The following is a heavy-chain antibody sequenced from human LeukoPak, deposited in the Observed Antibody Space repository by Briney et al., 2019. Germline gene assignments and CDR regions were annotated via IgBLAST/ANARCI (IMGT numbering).Heavy chain of an antibody. D-gene: IGHD5-12*01. CDR3: ARDRGDGYDFSWDD. CDR1: GGSISSGNYY. CDR2: IYTSGST. V-gene: IGHV4-61*02. Sequence: SETLSLTCTVSGGSISSGNYYWSWIRQPAGKGLEWIGRIYTSGSTNYNSSLKSRVTISVDTSKNQFSLKLSSVTAADTAVYYCARDRGDGYDFSWDDRGPGSLVTVSS. J-gene: IGHJ4*02.